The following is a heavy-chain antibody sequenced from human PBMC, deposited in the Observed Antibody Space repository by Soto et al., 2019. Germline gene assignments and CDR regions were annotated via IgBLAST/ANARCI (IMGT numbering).Heavy chain of an antibody. Sequence: SETLSLTCTVPGGSIRSSDYYWGWIRQPPGEGLEWIGHINYNGSAYYNPSLRSRLTMSLDTSKNQFSLKLSSVTAADTAVYYCARVGGFGATTIAYWGQGTLVTVSS. CDR3: ARVGGFGATTIAY. D-gene: IGHD3-10*01. J-gene: IGHJ4*02. V-gene: IGHV4-30-4*08. CDR1: GGSIRSSDYY. CDR2: INYNGSA.